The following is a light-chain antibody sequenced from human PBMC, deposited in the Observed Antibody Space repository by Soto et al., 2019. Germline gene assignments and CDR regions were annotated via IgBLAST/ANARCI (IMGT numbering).Light chain of an antibody. V-gene: IGKV3-11*01. CDR1: QSVSSD. CDR3: QQRSNWPPIT. Sequence: EIVLTHSPATLSFSAWESSTQPFRSSQSVSSDLAWYQQKPGQAPRLLIYDASKRASGFPARFSGSGSGTDFTLTISSLEPEDFAIYYCQQRSNWPPITFGQGTRLEIK. J-gene: IGKJ5*01. CDR2: DAS.